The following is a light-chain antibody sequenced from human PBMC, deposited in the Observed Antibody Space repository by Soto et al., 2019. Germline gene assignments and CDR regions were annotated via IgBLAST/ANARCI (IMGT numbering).Light chain of an antibody. Sequence: DIQMTQSPSTLSASVGDRVTITCRASQSISSWLAWYQQKPGKAPKLLIYKASSLESGVPSRVSGSGSGTELSITISRLQPDDFAPYYCQQYNSYWTFGQGTKVEIK. J-gene: IGKJ1*01. CDR1: QSISSW. CDR2: KAS. V-gene: IGKV1-5*03. CDR3: QQYNSYWT.